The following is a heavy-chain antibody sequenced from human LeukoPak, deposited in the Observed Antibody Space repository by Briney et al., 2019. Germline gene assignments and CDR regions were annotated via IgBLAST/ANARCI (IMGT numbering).Heavy chain of an antibody. D-gene: IGHD3-10*01. J-gene: IGHJ2*01. CDR1: GYTFTSYG. CDR3: ARGVGAARYFDL. Sequence: ASVKVSCKASGYTFTSYGISWVRQAPGQGLEWMGWISAYNGNTNYAQKLQGRVTMTRDTSTSTVYMELSSLRSEDTAVYYCARGVGAARYFDLWGRGTLVTVSS. CDR2: ISAYNGNT. V-gene: IGHV1-18*01.